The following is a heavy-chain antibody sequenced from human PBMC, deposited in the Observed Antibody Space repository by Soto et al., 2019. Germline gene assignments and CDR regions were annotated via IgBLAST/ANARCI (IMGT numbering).Heavy chain of an antibody. J-gene: IGHJ4*02. V-gene: IGHV4-4*02. CDR1: GGSFTSNNW. CDR3: ASRDPGTSVDY. CDR2: IYRTGST. Sequence: PSETLSLTCAVYGGSFTSNNWWTWFRQPPGQGLEWIGEIYRTGSTNYNPSLKSRVTISLDKSENQFSLKVTSLTAADTAVYYCASRDPGTSVDYWGQGTLVTVS. D-gene: IGHD1-7*01.